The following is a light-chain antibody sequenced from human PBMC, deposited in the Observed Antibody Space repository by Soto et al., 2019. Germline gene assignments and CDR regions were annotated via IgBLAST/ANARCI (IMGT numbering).Light chain of an antibody. V-gene: IGKV3-20*01. J-gene: IGKJ1*01. CDR3: QHYGSSPET. CDR1: QSVSSSY. CDR2: GAS. Sequence: EIVLTQSPGTLSLSPGERATLSCRASQSVSSSYLAWYQQKPGQAPRLLIYGASSRATGIPDRFSGSGSGTDFTLTISRREPEDFAVYYCQHYGSSPETFGKGTK.